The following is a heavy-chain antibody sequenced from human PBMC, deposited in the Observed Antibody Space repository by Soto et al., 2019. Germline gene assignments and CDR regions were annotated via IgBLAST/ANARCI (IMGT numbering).Heavy chain of an antibody. CDR3: ARKYSGSYYDYFDY. V-gene: IGHV5-51*01. CDR1: GYKFTSYW. J-gene: IGHJ4*02. CDR2: IYPGDSDT. D-gene: IGHD1-26*01. Sequence: GESLKISCKGSGYKFTSYWIGWVRQMPGKGLEWMGFIYPGDSDTRYSPSFQGQVTISADKSISTAYLQWSSLKASDTAMYYCARKYSGSYYDYFDYWGQGTMGPVSS.